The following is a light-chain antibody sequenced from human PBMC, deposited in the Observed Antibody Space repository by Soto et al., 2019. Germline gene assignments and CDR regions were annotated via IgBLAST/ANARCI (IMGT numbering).Light chain of an antibody. CDR3: YSYGGNYDV. J-gene: IGLJ1*01. Sequence: QSALTQPRSVSGSPGQSVTISCTGTTSDVGGYNYVSWFQQHPGKAPELMIYDVSKRPSGVPDRFSGSKSGNTASLTISGLQAEDEADYYFYSYGGNYDVFGIGTKVTVL. V-gene: IGLV2-11*01. CDR2: DVS. CDR1: TSDVGGYNY.